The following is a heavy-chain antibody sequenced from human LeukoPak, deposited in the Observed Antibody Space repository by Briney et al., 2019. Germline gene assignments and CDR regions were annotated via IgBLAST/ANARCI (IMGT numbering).Heavy chain of an antibody. V-gene: IGHV7-4-1*02. D-gene: IGHD2-15*01. CDR1: GYTFTSYA. Sequence: GASVKVSCKASGYTFTSYAMNWVRQAPGQGLEWMGWINTNTGNPTYAQGFTGRFVFSLDTSVSTAYLQINSLKPEDTAVYFCARDTYCSGGRCYSRVGYWGQGTVVTVSS. J-gene: IGHJ4*02. CDR3: ARDTYCSGGRCYSRVGY. CDR2: INTNTGNP.